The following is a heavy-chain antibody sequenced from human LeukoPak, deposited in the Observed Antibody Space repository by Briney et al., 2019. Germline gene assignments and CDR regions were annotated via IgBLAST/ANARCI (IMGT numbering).Heavy chain of an antibody. CDR3: ARGHHYYDSSGYYSGYGMDV. CDR2: ISGSGGST. Sequence: GGSLRLSCAASGFTFSSYAMSWVRRAPGKGLEWVSAISGSGGSTYYADSVKGRFTISRHNSKNTLYLQMNSLRAEDTAVYYCARGHHYYDSSGYYSGYGMDVWGQGTTVTVSS. CDR1: GFTFSSYA. D-gene: IGHD3-22*01. V-gene: IGHV3-23*01. J-gene: IGHJ6*02.